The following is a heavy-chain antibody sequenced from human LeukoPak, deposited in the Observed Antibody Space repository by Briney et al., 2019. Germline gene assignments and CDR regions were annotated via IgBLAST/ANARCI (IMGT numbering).Heavy chain of an antibody. CDR1: GGSFRGYY. CDR2: INHSGST. V-gene: IGHV4-34*01. J-gene: IGHJ6*03. D-gene: IGHD1-26*01. CDR3: ARELRGSYPRGFGYYYYMDV. Sequence: SETLSLTCAVSGGSFRGYYWSWVRQPPGKGLEWIGEINHSGSTNYNPSLKSRVTISVDTAKNQFSLKLSSVAAADTAVYYCARELRGSYPRGFGYYYYMDVWGKGTTVTVSS.